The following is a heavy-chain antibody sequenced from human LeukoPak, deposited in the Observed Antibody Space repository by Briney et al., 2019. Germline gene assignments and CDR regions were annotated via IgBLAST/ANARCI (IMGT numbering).Heavy chain of an antibody. Sequence: GGSLRLSCAASGFTFSGYAMSWVRQAPGKGLGWVSAISGSGGGTYYADSVNGRFTISRDNSKNTLYLQMNSLRAEDTAVYYCANRYYYGSGSYNWFDPWGQGTLVTVSS. J-gene: IGHJ5*02. CDR3: ANRYYYGSGSYNWFDP. V-gene: IGHV3-23*01. CDR2: ISGSGGGT. CDR1: GFTFSGYA. D-gene: IGHD3-10*01.